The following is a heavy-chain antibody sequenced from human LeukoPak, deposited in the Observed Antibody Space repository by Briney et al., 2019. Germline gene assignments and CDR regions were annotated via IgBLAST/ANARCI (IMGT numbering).Heavy chain of an antibody. CDR3: ARSTGPQGVPWGSFHWFDP. V-gene: IGHV1-18*01. J-gene: IGHJ5*02. D-gene: IGHD3-16*01. CDR2: ISAYNGNT. Sequence: GASVKVSCKASGYTFTSYGISWVRQAPGQGLEWMGWISAYNGNTNYAQKLQGRVTMTTDTSTSTAYMELRSLRSDDTAVYYCARSTGPQGVPWGSFHWFDPWGQGTLVTVSS. CDR1: GYTFTSYG.